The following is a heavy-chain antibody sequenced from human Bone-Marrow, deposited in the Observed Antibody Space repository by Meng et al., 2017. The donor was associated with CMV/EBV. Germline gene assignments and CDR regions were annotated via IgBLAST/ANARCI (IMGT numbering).Heavy chain of an antibody. CDR3: AREGLYYYDSSGYLYFDY. Sequence: SVKVSCKASGGTFSSYAISWVRQAPGQGLEWMGGIIPIFGTANYAQKFQGRVTITTDESTSTAYMELSSLRSEDTAVYYCAREGLYYYDSSGYLYFDYWGQGTRVTVSS. V-gene: IGHV1-69*05. D-gene: IGHD3-22*01. CDR1: GGTFSSYA. J-gene: IGHJ4*02. CDR2: IIPIFGTA.